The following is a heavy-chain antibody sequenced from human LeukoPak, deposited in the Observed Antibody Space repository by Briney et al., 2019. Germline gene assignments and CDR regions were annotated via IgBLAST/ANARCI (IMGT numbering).Heavy chain of an antibody. Sequence: GESLKISCKGSGYSFTSYWIGWVRQMPGKGLEWMGIIYPGDSDTRYSPSFQGQVTISADKSISTAYLQWSSLKASDTAMYYCARHGRYIAAAGGYYYYMDVWGKGTTVTVSS. V-gene: IGHV5-51*01. J-gene: IGHJ6*03. D-gene: IGHD6-13*01. CDR2: IYPGDSDT. CDR1: GYSFTSYW. CDR3: ARHGRYIAAAGGYYYYMDV.